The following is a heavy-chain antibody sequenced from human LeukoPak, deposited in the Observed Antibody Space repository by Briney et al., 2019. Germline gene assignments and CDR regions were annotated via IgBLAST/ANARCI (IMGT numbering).Heavy chain of an antibody. D-gene: IGHD3-22*01. CDR2: IYTSGST. CDR1: GGSISSYY. CDR3: AGTLNYYDSSGYYPFDY. Sequence: SETLSLTCTVSGGSISSYYWSWIRQPPGKGLEWIGYIYTSGSTNYNPSLKSRVTISVDTSKNQFSLKLSSVTAADTAVYYCAGTLNYYDSSGYYPFDYRGQGTLVTVSS. J-gene: IGHJ4*02. V-gene: IGHV4-4*09.